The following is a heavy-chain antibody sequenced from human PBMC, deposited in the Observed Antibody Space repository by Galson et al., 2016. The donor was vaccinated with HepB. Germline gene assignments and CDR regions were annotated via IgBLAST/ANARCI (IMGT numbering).Heavy chain of an antibody. CDR2: ISSDGINK. V-gene: IGHV3-30-3*01. J-gene: IGHJ5*02. Sequence: SLRLSCAASGFIFSDYVMNWVRQGPGKGLEWVAVISSDGINKYYADSVKGRFIISRDNSKNILSLQMNSLRTEDTAVYFCARELKRMQGWLSVAGWLQPWGQGTLVTVSS. D-gene: IGHD6-19*01. CDR1: GFIFSDYV. CDR3: ARELKRMQGWLSVAGWLQP.